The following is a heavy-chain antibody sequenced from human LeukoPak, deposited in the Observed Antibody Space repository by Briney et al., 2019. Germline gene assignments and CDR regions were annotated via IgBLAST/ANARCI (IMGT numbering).Heavy chain of an antibody. Sequence: PGESLRLSCATSGFSFSSYAMSWVRQAPGKGLEWVSAMISSDDGRYYAASVRGRFTISRDTSRSTLYLQMNSLRAEDAAVYYCAKAPVTSCRGAFCYPFDYWGQGTLVTVSS. CDR1: GFSFSSYA. V-gene: IGHV3-23*01. J-gene: IGHJ4*02. D-gene: IGHD2-15*01. CDR2: MISSDDGR. CDR3: AKAPVTSCRGAFCYPFDY.